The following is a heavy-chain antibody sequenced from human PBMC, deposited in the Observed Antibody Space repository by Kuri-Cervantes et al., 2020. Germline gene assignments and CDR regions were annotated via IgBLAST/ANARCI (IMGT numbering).Heavy chain of an antibody. CDR2: IKVDGSEK. D-gene: IGHD3-10*01. CDR3: VRVGGSSAHFDY. J-gene: IGHJ4*02. V-gene: IGHV3-7*01. CDR1: GFTLKNYC. Sequence: GESLKISCAASGFTLKNYCMTWVRQAPGKGLEWVANIKVDGSEKYYVDSVKGRFTISRDNAKNSMYLQMNSLRGEDTAVYYCVRVGGSSAHFDYWGQGTLVTVSS.